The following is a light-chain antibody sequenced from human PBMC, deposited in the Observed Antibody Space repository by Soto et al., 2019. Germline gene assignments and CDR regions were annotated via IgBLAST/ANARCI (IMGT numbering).Light chain of an antibody. CDR3: QQRSNWPRFT. CDR1: QSVSNY. J-gene: IGKJ2*01. CDR2: DAS. Sequence: EIVLTQSPATLSLSPGERATLSCRASQSVSNYLAWYQQKPGQAPRLLIYDASNRATGIPARFSGSGSGTDFSLSIRILELEDFAVYYCQQRSNWPRFTFGQGTKVDIK. V-gene: IGKV3-11*01.